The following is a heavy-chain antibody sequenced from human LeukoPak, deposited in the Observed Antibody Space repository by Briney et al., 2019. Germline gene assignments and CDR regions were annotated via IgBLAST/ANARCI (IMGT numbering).Heavy chain of an antibody. CDR3: ARSGSYSSSWCGLSDWFDP. V-gene: IGHV4-39*07. J-gene: IGHJ5*02. D-gene: IGHD6-13*01. CDR1: GGSISSSSYY. CDR2: IYYSGST. Sequence: PSETLSLTCTVSGGSISSSSYYWGWIRQPPGKGLEWIGSIYYSGSTYYNPSLKSRVTISVDTSKNQFSLKLSSVTAADTAVYYCARSGSYSSSWCGLSDWFDPWGQGTLVTVSS.